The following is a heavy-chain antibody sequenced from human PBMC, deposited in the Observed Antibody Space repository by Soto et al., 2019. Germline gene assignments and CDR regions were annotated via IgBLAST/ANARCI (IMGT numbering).Heavy chain of an antibody. CDR2: ISAYNGNT. D-gene: IGHD4-17*01. V-gene: IGHV1-18*01. J-gene: IGHJ6*02. CDR1: GYTFTSYG. CDR3: ARARDYGGNPDYYYYGMDV. Sequence: ASVKVSCKASGYTFTSYGISWVRQAPGQGLEWMGWISAYNGNTNYAQKLQGRVTMTTDTSTSTAYMELRSLRSDDTAVYYCARARDYGGNPDYYYYGMDVWAQGTTVTVSS.